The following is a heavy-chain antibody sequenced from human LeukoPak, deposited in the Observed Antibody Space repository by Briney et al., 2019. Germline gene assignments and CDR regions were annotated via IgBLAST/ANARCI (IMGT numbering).Heavy chain of an antibody. Sequence: GGSLRLSCATSGVMLTTHAMTWLRLAPGKGREWVSAISGSGGSTYYADSVKGRFTISRDNSKNPLYLQMNSLRAEDTAVYYCANARRYCSGGSCPRGMDVWGQGTTVTVSS. CDR3: ANARRYCSGGSCPRGMDV. D-gene: IGHD2-15*01. V-gene: IGHV3-23*01. CDR2: ISGSGGST. CDR1: GVMLTTHA. J-gene: IGHJ6*02.